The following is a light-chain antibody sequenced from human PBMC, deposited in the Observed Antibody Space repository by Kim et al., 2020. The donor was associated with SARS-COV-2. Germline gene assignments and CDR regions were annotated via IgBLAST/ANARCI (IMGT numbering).Light chain of an antibody. Sequence: DIQMTQSPSTLSASVGDRVTITCRASQSISSWLAWYQQKPGKAPKLLIYKASSLESGVPSRFSGSGSGTEFTLTISSLQPDDFATYYCQQYNSYPWTCGQGTKRE. CDR3: QQYNSYPWT. CDR1: QSISSW. J-gene: IGKJ2*01. V-gene: IGKV1-5*03. CDR2: KAS.